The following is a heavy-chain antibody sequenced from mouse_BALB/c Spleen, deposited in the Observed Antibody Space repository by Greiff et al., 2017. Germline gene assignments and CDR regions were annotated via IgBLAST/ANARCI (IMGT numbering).Heavy chain of an antibody. CDR2: IWGDGST. CDR1: GFSLTGYG. D-gene: IGHD2-4*01. J-gene: IGHJ4*01. V-gene: IGHV2-6-7*01. Sequence: VMLVESGPGLVAPSQSLSITCTVSGFSLTGYGVNWVRQPPGKGLEWLGMIWGDGSTDYNSALKSRLSISKDNSKSQVFLKMNSLQTDDTARYYCAREDYDYTYYAMDYWGQGTSVTVSS. CDR3: AREDYDYTYYAMDY.